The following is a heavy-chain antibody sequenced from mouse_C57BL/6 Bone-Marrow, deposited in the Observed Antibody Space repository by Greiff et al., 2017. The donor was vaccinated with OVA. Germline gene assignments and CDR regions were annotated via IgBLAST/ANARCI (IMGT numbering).Heavy chain of an antibody. CDR3: ARPPYCEY. CDR2: IYSGGSYT. J-gene: IGHJ2*01. Sequence: EVKVVESGGDLVKPGGSLKISCAASGFTFSSYGMTWVRQTPDKRLEWVATIYSGGSYTYYPDSVKGRFTISRDKAKNTLYLHMSSLKSEDTAMYYCARPPYCEYWGDGATLSVAS. CDR1: GFTFSSYG. V-gene: IGHV5-6*01.